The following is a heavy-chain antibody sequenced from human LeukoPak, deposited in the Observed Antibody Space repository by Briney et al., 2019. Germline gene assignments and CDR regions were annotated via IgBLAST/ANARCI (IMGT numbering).Heavy chain of an antibody. Sequence: RAGGSLRLSCAASGFTFTGYTINWVRQAPGEGLEWVSSISSSGDISYADSVRGRFTISRDNAKNSVYLQINSLRAEDTAVYYCARDRGMVAFDYWGQGTLVTVSS. D-gene: IGHD2-15*01. J-gene: IGHJ4*02. V-gene: IGHV3-21*01. CDR3: ARDRGMVAFDY. CDR1: GFTFTGYT. CDR2: ISSSGDI.